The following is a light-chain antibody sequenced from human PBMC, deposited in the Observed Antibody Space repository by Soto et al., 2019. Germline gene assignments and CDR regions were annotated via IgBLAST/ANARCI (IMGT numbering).Light chain of an antibody. J-gene: IGLJ2*01. V-gene: IGLV4-69*01. CDR2: VNSDGSH. Sequence: QSVLTQSPSASASLGASVKLTCTLSSGHSRYAVTWHQQQPEKGPRYLMKVNSDGSHNKGDGIPDRFSGSRSGAERYLTISSLQSEDEADYYCQTWGTGTVVFGGGPQLTVL. CDR3: QTWGTGTVV. CDR1: SGHSRYA.